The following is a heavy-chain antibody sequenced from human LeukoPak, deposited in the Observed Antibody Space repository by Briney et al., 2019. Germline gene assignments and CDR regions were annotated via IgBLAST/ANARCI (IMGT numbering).Heavy chain of an antibody. CDR3: ARGLGYSSGWHVSYFDY. V-gene: IGHV4-34*01. D-gene: IGHD6-19*01. CDR2: INHSGST. J-gene: IGHJ4*02. CDR1: GGAFSGCY. Sequence: SDTLSLTCAVYGGAFSGCYWSWIRQPPGKGLEWIGEINHSGSTNYNPSLKSRVTISVDTSKNQFSLKLSSVTAADTAVYYCARGLGYSSGWHVSYFDYWGQGTLVTVSS.